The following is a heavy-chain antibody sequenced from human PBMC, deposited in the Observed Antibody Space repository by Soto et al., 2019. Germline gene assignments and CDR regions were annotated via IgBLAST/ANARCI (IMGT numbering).Heavy chain of an antibody. V-gene: IGHV4-39*01. CDR1: GGSISSSSYY. D-gene: IGHD4-17*01. CDR3: ARPRGYYGDFGNWFDP. J-gene: IGHJ5*02. Sequence: SETLSLTCTVSGGSISSSSYYWGWIRQPPGKGLEWIGSIYYSGSTYYNPSLKSRVTISVDTSKNQFSLKLSSVTAADTAVYYCARPRGYYGDFGNWFDPWGQGTLVTVSS. CDR2: IYYSGST.